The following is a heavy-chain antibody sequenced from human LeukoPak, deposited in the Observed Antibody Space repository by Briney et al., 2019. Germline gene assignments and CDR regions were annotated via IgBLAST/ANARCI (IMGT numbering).Heavy chain of an antibody. V-gene: IGHV3-30*02. CDR2: IPYDGSKK. D-gene: IGHD1-26*01. CDR3: AKSSGSYGDFQH. J-gene: IGHJ1*01. CDR1: GFTFSSYG. Sequence: PGGSLRLSCAASGFTFSSYGMHWVRQAPGKGLEWVAFIPYDGSKKDYVDSVKGHFTISRDNSKNMLYLQMNSLRAEDTAVYYCAKSSGSYGDFQHWGQGTLVTVSS.